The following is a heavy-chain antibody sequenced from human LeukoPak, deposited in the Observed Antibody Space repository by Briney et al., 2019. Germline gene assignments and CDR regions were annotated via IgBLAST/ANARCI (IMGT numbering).Heavy chain of an antibody. D-gene: IGHD3-10*01. V-gene: IGHV5-51*01. CDR2: IYPGDSDT. CDR3: ARLGMVRGVIDWFDP. CDR1: GYNFTNYW. Sequence: GESLKISCKGSGYNFTNYWIGWVRQMPGKGLEWMGIIYPGDSDTRYSPSFQGQVTISADKSISTAYLQWSSLKASDTAMYYCARLGMVRGVIDWFDPWGQGTLVTVSS. J-gene: IGHJ5*02.